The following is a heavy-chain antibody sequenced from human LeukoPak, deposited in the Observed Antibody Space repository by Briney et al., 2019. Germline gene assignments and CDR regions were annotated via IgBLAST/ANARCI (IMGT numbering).Heavy chain of an antibody. CDR2: IDTNTGNP. CDR3: ARQLSGSYKGDGLG. V-gene: IGHV7-4-1*02. D-gene: IGHD1-26*01. CDR1: GYTFTSYA. J-gene: IGHJ4*02. Sequence: ASVKVSCKASGYTFTSYALNWVRQAPGQGLEWMGWIDTNTGNPTYAQGFTGRFVFSLDTSVSTAFLQISSLKAEDTAVYYCARQLSGSYKGDGLGWGQGTLVTVSP.